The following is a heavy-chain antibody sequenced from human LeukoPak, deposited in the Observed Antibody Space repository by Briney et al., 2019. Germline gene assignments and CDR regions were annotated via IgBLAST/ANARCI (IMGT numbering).Heavy chain of an antibody. CDR1: GGSFSDYY. D-gene: IGHD3-22*01. Sequence: PSETLSLTCAVYGGSFSDYYWTWIRQPAGKGLEWIGRIYTSGSTNYNPSLKSRVTMSVDTSKNQFSLKLSSVTAADTAVYYCARNSHYYDSSGYYLYYFDYWGQGTLVTVSS. J-gene: IGHJ4*02. CDR3: ARNSHYYDSSGYYLYYFDY. CDR2: IYTSGST. V-gene: IGHV4-59*10.